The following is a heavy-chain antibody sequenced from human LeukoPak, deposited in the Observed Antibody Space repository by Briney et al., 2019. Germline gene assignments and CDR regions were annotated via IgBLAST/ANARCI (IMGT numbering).Heavy chain of an antibody. D-gene: IGHD3-10*01. V-gene: IGHV1-2*02. CDR1: GYIFTGYY. CDR2: INPNSGDT. J-gene: IGHJ4*02. Sequence: ASVKVSCKASGYIFTGYYMHWVRQAPGQGLEWMGWINPNSGDTNYAQKFQGRVTMTRDTSISTAYMELSRLRSEDTAVYYCAREGDTMVRGYYFDYWGQGTLVTVSS. CDR3: AREGDTMVRGYYFDY.